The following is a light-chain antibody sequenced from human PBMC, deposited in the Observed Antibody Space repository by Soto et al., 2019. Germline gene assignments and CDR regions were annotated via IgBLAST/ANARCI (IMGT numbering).Light chain of an antibody. V-gene: IGLV2-14*01. CDR1: SSDVGAYIF. Sequence: QSVLTQPASVSGSPGRSITISCTGTSSDVGAYIFVSWYQQYPGKAPKLMIYDITNRPSGASNRFSGSKAGNTASLTISGLQAEDEADYYCVSFTTSKSYVFGTGTKVTVL. J-gene: IGLJ1*01. CDR3: VSFTTSKSYV. CDR2: DIT.